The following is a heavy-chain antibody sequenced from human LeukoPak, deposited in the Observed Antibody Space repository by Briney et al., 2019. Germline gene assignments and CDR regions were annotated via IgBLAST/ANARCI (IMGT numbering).Heavy chain of an antibody. J-gene: IGHJ4*02. CDR2: ISYDGSNK. CDR3: ARSEDTAMVTSASFDY. Sequence: GGSLRLSCAASGFTFSSYAMHWVRQAPGKGLEWVAVISYDGSNKYYADSVKGRFTISRDNSKNTLYLQMNSLRAEDTAVYYCARSEDTAMVTSASFDYWGQGTLVTVSS. D-gene: IGHD5-18*01. CDR1: GFTFSSYA. V-gene: IGHV3-30-3*01.